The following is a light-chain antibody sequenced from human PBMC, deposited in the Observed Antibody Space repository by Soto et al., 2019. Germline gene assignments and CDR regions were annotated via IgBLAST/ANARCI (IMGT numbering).Light chain of an antibody. CDR2: EVR. J-gene: IGLJ1*01. V-gene: IGLV2-14*01. Sequence: QSALTQPASVYGSPEQSITISCSGTRSDVGGYNFVSWYQQFPGKAPKLMIYEVRNRPSGISNRFSGSKSGNTASLTISGLHAEDEADYYCSSYTSSGTLEVFGTGTKLTVL. CDR3: SSYTSSGTLEV. CDR1: RSDVGGYNF.